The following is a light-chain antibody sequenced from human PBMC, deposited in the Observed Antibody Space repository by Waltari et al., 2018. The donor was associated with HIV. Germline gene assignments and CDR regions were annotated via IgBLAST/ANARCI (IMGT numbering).Light chain of an antibody. CDR2: RDN. Sequence: SYELTQPLSVSVPLGQTARITCWVNNIVSKNVHWYQQKPGQAPVLVIYRDNNRHSGIPERFSGSNSGNTATLTISRAQAGDEADYYCQVWDSSTVFGGGTKLTVL. CDR1: NIVSKN. CDR3: QVWDSSTV. J-gene: IGLJ2*01. V-gene: IGLV3-9*01.